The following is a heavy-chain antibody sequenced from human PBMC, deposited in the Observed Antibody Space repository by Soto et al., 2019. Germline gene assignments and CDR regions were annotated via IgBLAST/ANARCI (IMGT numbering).Heavy chain of an antibody. D-gene: IGHD3-10*01. CDR2: VWWDGDKK. CDR3: AKAQYLGSGTLDTPFEP. CDR1: GFIFDSYA. J-gene: IGHJ5*02. Sequence: QIQLVESGGGVVQPGGSLRLSCAASGFIFDSYAMNWVRQAPGKGLEWVAVVWWDGDKKYYADSVKGRFTVSRDNSNNTLTLQMNSLRPEDTAVYYCAKAQYLGSGTLDTPFEPWGQGTLVTVSS. V-gene: IGHV3-33*03.